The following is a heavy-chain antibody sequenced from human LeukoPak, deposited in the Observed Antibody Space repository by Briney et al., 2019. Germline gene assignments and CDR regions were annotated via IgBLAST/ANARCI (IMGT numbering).Heavy chain of an antibody. D-gene: IGHD4-23*01. CDR3: ARRMNGNSFAMDAFDI. CDR2: IYPGDSDT. CDR1: GYSFTNYW. Sequence: GESLKISCKGSGYSFTNYWIGWVRQMPGKGLEWMGIIYPGDSDTRYSPSFQGQVTISADKSISTAYLQWSSLKASDTAMYYCARRMNGNSFAMDAFDIWGQGTMVTVSS. V-gene: IGHV5-51*01. J-gene: IGHJ3*02.